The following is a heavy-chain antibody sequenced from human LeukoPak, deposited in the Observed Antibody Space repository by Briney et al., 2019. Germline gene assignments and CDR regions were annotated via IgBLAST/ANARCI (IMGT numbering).Heavy chain of an antibody. CDR3: AREGIADY. CDR1: GFTFSSHD. Sequence: PGGSLRLSCAASGFTFSSHDMNWVRQAPGKGLEWVSYISNSGSTISYADSVKGRFTISRDNAKNSLYLQMNSLRAEDTAVYYCAREGIADYWGQGTLVTVSP. J-gene: IGHJ4*02. V-gene: IGHV3-48*03. CDR2: ISNSGSTI. D-gene: IGHD3-10*01.